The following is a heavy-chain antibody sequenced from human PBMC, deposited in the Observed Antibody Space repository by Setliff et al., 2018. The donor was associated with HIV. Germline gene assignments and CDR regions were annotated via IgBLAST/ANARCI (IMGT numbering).Heavy chain of an antibody. CDR3: ARAPRDYGDPDDAFDI. D-gene: IGHD4-17*01. CDR1: GGTFTSYA. J-gene: IGHJ3*02. CDR2: IIPIVGVT. Sequence: GASVKVSCKASGGTFTSYAIHWVRQAPGQGLEWMGGIIPIVGVTNYAQKFQVRVTITADKSTSTAYMELSSLRSEDTAVYYCARAPRDYGDPDDAFDIWGQGTMVTVSS. V-gene: IGHV1-69*10.